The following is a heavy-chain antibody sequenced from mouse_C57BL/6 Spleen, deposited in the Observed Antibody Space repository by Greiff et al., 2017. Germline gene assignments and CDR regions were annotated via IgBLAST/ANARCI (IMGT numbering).Heavy chain of an antibody. CDR2: ISYSGST. J-gene: IGHJ2*01. CDR1: GYSITSGYD. CDR3: ARGTVYFDY. V-gene: IGHV3-1*01. Sequence: EVQLQQSGPGMVKPSQSLSLTCTVTGYSITSGYDWHWIRHFPGNKLEWMGYISYSGSTNYNPSLKSRISITHDTSKNHFFLKLNSVTTEDTATYYCARGTVYFDYWGQGTTLTVSS. D-gene: IGHD2-14*01.